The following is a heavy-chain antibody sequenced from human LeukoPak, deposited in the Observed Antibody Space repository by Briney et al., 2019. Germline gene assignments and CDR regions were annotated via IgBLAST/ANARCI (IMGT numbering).Heavy chain of an antibody. CDR2: ISGRGGNI. Sequence: PGGSLSPSCAASRFTFRSYAMSWVRQAPGKGLAWVSAISGRGGNIYYADSVNGRFAISRDNSKNTLYLQMNSLRAEDTAVYYCAACFDYWGQGTLVTVSS. J-gene: IGHJ4*02. V-gene: IGHV3-23*01. CDR3: AACFDY. CDR1: RFTFRSYA.